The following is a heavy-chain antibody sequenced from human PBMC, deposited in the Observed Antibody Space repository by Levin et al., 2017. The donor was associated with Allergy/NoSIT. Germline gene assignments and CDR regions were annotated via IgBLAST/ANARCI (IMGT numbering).Heavy chain of an antibody. V-gene: IGHV4-59*01. J-gene: IGHJ4*02. CDR1: GVSISSFY. D-gene: IGHD5-18*01. Sequence: PSETLSLTCTVSGVSISSFYWSWIRQPPGKGLEWIGYAYYNGKTNYNPSLQSRVTISVDTSKNQLSLKLTSVTAADTAMYFCARDGAGYSYGFDYWGQGTLVTVSS. CDR2: AYYNGKT. CDR3: ARDGAGYSYGFDY.